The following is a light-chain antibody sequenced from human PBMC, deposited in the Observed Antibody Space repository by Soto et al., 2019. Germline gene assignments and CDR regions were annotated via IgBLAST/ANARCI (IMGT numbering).Light chain of an antibody. CDR3: QQFGRSRMYT. V-gene: IGKV3-20*01. CDR2: GAS. CDR1: QSVSNSY. Sequence: EIVLTQSPGTLSLSPGERATLSCRASQSVSNSYLAWYQQKPGQAPRLLMFGASSRATGIPDRFSGSGSGTDFTLTIDRLEPEDFAVYYCQQFGRSRMYTFGQGTKLEIK. J-gene: IGKJ2*01.